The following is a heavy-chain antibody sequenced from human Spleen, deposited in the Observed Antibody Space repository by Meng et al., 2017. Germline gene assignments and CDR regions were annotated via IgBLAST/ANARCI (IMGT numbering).Heavy chain of an antibody. V-gene: IGHV1-18*01. CDR3: ARDPTGIAAAGMDV. Sequence: QGQMVQSGAEVKKPGASVKVSCEASGYTLSSDGFSWVRQAPGQGLEWLGWINTYNGKTDYAQKFQGRITMTTDTFTSTAYMELRNLRSDDTAVYYCARDPTGIAAAGMDVWGQGTTVTVSS. J-gene: IGHJ6*02. D-gene: IGHD6-13*01. CDR2: INTYNGKT. CDR1: GYTLSSDG.